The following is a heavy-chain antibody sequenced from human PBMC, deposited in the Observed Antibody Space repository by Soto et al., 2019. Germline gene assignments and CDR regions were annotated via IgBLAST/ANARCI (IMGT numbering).Heavy chain of an antibody. J-gene: IGHJ4*02. D-gene: IGHD3-16*01. Sequence: GESLKISCQASGFTFTNYWIGWVRQMPGKGLEWMGIIYAGDSDTRYSPSFEGQVTISADKSINTAYLQWNSLEAWDTATYYCARQFMNKMPFDSWGQGTLVTVSS. CDR1: GFTFTNYW. CDR3: ARQFMNKMPFDS. CDR2: IYAGDSDT. V-gene: IGHV5-51*01.